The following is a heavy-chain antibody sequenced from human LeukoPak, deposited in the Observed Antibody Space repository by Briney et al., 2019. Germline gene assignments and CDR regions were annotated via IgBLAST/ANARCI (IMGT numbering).Heavy chain of an antibody. J-gene: IGHJ2*01. CDR3: ARVNGYSYGQNWYFDL. D-gene: IGHD5-18*01. V-gene: IGHV3-48*01. Sequence: GGSLRLSCAASGFTFSSYSMNWVRQAPGKGLEWVSYISSSSTIYYADSVKGRFTISRDNAKNSLYLQMNSLRAEDTAVYYCARVNGYSYGQNWYFDLWGRGTLVTVSS. CDR1: GFTFSSYS. CDR2: ISSSSTI.